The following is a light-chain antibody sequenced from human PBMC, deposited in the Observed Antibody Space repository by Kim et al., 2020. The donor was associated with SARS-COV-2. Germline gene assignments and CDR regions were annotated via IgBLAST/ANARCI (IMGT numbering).Light chain of an antibody. CDR1: QDMSDY. V-gene: IGKV1-33*01. J-gene: IGKJ4*01. CDR3: QQYSDLIT. Sequence: DIRMTQSPSSLSASVGDRVTITCQASQDMSDYLNWYQQRPGKAPKLLIYDASRLQIGVPSRFSGSGSGRRFTFTISNLQPEDFATYYCQQYSDLITLGGGTKVEI. CDR2: DAS.